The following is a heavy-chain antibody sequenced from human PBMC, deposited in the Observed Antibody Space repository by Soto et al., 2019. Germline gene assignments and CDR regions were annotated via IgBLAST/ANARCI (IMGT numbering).Heavy chain of an antibody. V-gene: IGHV4-31*03. Sequence: SETLSLTCTVSGGSISSGGYYWSWIRXHPGKGLEWIGYIYYSGSTYYNPSLKSRVTISVDTSKNQFSLKLSSVTAADTAVYYCARAYDRTVSPARYFDFWGQGTLVT. CDR1: GGSISSGGYY. D-gene: IGHD3-22*01. CDR2: IYYSGST. J-gene: IGHJ4*02. CDR3: ARAYDRTVSPARYFDF.